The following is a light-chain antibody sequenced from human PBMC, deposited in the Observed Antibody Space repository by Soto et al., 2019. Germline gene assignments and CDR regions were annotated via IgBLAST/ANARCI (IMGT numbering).Light chain of an antibody. J-gene: IGLJ2*01. CDR3: QSYDCSLSDFVV. V-gene: IGLV1-40*01. Sequence: QSVLTQPPSVSGAPGQRVTISCTGSSSNIGAGYDVHWYQHLPGTAPKLLIYGNTNRPSGVPDRFSGSKSGTSASLAITGLQAEDEADYYCQSYDCSLSDFVVFGGGTKLTVL. CDR1: SSNIGAGYD. CDR2: GNT.